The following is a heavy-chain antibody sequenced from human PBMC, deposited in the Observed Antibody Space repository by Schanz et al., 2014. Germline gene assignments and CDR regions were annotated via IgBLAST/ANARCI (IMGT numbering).Heavy chain of an antibody. J-gene: IGHJ4*02. CDR2: ISDSGDTA. CDR3: AKNQYDDVDLSSFYFDF. V-gene: IGHV3-23*01. D-gene: IGHD3-10*02. Sequence: DVQFLESGGGLVQPGGSLRLSCAASGFTFTNYAINWVRQAPGKGLEWVSLISDSGDTAYYADSVKGRFTISRDNAKNSLYLQMNSLRPEDTAIYYCAKNQYDDVDLSSFYFDFWGQGTLVTVSS. CDR1: GFTFTNYA.